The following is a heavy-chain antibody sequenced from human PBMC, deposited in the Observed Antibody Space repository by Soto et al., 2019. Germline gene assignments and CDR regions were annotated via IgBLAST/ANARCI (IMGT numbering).Heavy chain of an antibody. V-gene: IGHV4-34*01. CDR1: GGSFSGYY. CDR2: INHSEST. Sequence: QVQLQVRGAGLLKPSETLSLTCAVYGGSFSGYYWSWIRQPSGKGLEWIGEINHSESTNYNPSLKSRVTISVDTSKDQFSLKLSSVTAADTAVYYCARGGYYGGPEAFNIWGQGTMVSVSS. D-gene: IGHD4-17*01. CDR3: ARGGYYGGPEAFNI. J-gene: IGHJ3*02.